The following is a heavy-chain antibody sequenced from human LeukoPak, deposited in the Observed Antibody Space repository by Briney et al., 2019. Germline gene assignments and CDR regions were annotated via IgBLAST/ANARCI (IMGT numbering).Heavy chain of an antibody. CDR3: ASQGAAIGPFDY. D-gene: IGHD2-2*01. CDR2: INHSGST. Sequence: SETLSLTCAVYGGSFSGYYWSWIRQPPGKGLEWIGEINHSGSTNYNPSLKSRVTISVDTSKNQFSLKLSSVTAADTAVYYCASQGAAIGPFDYWGQGTPVTVSS. V-gene: IGHV4-34*01. J-gene: IGHJ4*02. CDR1: GGSFSGYY.